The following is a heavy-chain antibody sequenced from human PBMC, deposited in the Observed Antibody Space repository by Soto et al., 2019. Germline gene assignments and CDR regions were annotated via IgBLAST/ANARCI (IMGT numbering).Heavy chain of an antibody. Sequence: QVQLVESGGGLVKPGGSLRLSCAASGFTFSDYYMSWIRQAPGKGLEWVSYISSSGSTIYYADSVKARFTISRDNAKNSLYLQMNSLRAEDTAVYYCARLDGNSYDSSGYYYYYYGMDVWGQGTTVTVSS. D-gene: IGHD3-22*01. CDR1: GFTFSDYY. CDR2: ISSSGSTI. J-gene: IGHJ6*02. CDR3: ARLDGNSYDSSGYYYYYYGMDV. V-gene: IGHV3-11*01.